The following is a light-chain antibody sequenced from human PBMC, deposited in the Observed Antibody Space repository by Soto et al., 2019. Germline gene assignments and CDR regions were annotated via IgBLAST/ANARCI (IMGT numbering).Light chain of an antibody. CDR2: DTS. Sequence: EIVMTQSPATLSVSPWERATLSCRASQSVSSYLGWYQQKPGQAPRLLIYDTSNRATGIPARFSGSGSGTDFTLTISSLEPEDFAIYYCQQRSSWPLTFGQGTRLEIK. V-gene: IGKV3-11*01. CDR1: QSVSSY. J-gene: IGKJ5*01. CDR3: QQRSSWPLT.